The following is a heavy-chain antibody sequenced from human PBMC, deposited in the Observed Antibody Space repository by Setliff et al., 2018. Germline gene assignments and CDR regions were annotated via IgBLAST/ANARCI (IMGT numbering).Heavy chain of an antibody. Sequence: SETLSLTCTVSGGSISPYYWSWIRQPPGKGLEWIGYIYYSGSTYYNPSLKSRVTISVDTSKNQFSLRLSSVTAADTAVYYCARVPRLLSVRNAFDIWGQGTMVTVSS. J-gene: IGHJ3*02. V-gene: IGHV4-59*06. D-gene: IGHD3-22*01. CDR1: GGSISPYY. CDR2: IYYSGST. CDR3: ARVPRLLSVRNAFDI.